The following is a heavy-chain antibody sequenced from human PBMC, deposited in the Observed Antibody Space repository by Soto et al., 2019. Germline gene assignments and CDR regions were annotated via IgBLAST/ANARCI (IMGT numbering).Heavy chain of an antibody. Sequence: QVQLQESGPGLVKPSETLSLTCTVSPDSLNGHYWSWLRQTPGKELGWIGYIFYTGKTNYNSSLKSRVTTTPDTFENQLSLRLSSVTSADTAIYYCARGTGIVLVPDASVASWGQGTLVTVSS. CDR2: IFYTGKT. V-gene: IGHV4-59*11. J-gene: IGHJ4*02. CDR3: ARGTGIVLVPDASVAS. D-gene: IGHD2-2*01. CDR1: PDSLNGHY.